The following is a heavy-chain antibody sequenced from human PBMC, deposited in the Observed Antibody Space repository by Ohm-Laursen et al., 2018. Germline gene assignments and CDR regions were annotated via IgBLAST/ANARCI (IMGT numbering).Heavy chain of an antibody. J-gene: IGHJ5*02. V-gene: IGHV1-8*01. CDR1: GYTFSSYD. Sequence: GASVKVSCKASGYTFSSYDIIWVRQASGQGPEWMGWMNPNSHNTGYARKFRGRVTMTTDTSTSTAYMELRSLRSDDTAVYYCARVLIDFWSGYDGINWFDPWGQGTLVTVSS. CDR3: ARVLIDFWSGYDGINWFDP. D-gene: IGHD3-3*01. CDR2: MNPNSHNT.